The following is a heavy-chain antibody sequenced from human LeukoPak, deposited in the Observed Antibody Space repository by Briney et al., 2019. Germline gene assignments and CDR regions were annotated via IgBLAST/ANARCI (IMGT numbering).Heavy chain of an antibody. J-gene: IGHJ6*03. Sequence: GGSLRLSRAASGFTFTNYNMNWVPQAPGESLEGLSSITSDGRYKYYGDSVKGRFTISRDNAKNSLFLQIDSLRAEDTAVYYCARDPYSGTYGHLYYYYMDVWGKGTTVTISS. CDR2: ITSDGRYK. D-gene: IGHD1-26*01. CDR1: GFTFTNYN. CDR3: ARDPYSGTYGHLYYYYMDV. V-gene: IGHV3-21*01.